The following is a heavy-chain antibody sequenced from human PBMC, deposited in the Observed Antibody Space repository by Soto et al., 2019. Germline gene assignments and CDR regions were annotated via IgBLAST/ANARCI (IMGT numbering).Heavy chain of an antibody. J-gene: IGHJ6*02. Sequence: ELYLLESGGDLVQPGGSLRLSCAASGFTFSSYAMSWVRQAPGKGLEWVSGITGSGISTNYADSVKGRFTISRDNYKNTMYLQMHSLRAEDTAVYYCAKGLGDSSTGLRGNYYYYGMDDWGQGTTVTVSS. CDR3: AKGLGDSSTGLRGNYYYYGMDD. CDR1: GFTFSSYA. D-gene: IGHD6-13*01. V-gene: IGHV3-23*01. CDR2: ITGSGIST.